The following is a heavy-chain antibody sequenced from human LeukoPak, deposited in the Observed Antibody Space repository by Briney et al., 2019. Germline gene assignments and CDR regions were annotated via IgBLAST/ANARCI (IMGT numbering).Heavy chain of an antibody. CDR1: GFNFRTFW. CDR2: INQDGSEE. Sequence: GGSLRLSCAASGFNFRTFWMSWIRQAPGKEPEWVADINQDGSEEYYLQSVRGRFTVSRDNAQNAVFLQMTNLRADDTAVYYCARWKMELQRNAFDFWGQGTVVTVSS. CDR3: ARWKMELQRNAFDF. V-gene: IGHV3-7*01. J-gene: IGHJ3*01. D-gene: IGHD1-26*01.